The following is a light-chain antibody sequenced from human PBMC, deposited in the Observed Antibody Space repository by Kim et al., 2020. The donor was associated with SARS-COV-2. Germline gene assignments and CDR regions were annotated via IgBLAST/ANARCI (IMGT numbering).Light chain of an antibody. CDR3: SAWDSRLTVWV. V-gene: IGLV10-54*04. CDR1: NNDVGSQG. CDR2: RNN. J-gene: IGLJ3*02. Sequence: PTATLTCTGNNNDVGSQGATWLQHHQGHPPKLLSYRNNDRPSGISERFSASRSGDTASLTISGLQPEDEADYYCSAWDSRLTVWVFGGGTQLTVL.